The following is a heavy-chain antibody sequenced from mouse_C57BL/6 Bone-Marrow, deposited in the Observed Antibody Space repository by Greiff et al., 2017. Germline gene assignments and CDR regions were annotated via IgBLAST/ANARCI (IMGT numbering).Heavy chain of an antibody. CDR3: ARPSLYYDYRWFAY. D-gene: IGHD2-4*01. CDR2: ISSGGSYT. V-gene: IGHV5-6*01. J-gene: IGHJ3*01. CDR1: GFTFSSYG. Sequence: DVHLVESGGDLVEPGGSLKLSCAASGFTFSSYGMSWVRQTPDKRLEWVATISSGGSYTYYPDSVKGRFTISRDNAKNTLYLQMSSLKSEDTAMYYCARPSLYYDYRWFAYWGQGTLVTVSA.